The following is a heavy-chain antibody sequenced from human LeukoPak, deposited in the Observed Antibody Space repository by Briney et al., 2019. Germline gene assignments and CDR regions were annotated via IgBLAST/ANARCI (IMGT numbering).Heavy chain of an antibody. J-gene: IGHJ6*03. D-gene: IGHD3-3*01. CDR1: GFTFNKYN. Sequence: GGSLRLSCAASGFTFNKYNMNWIRQAPGKGLEVVASISSSTSYIYYADSVKGRFTTSRDNAKNSLYLQMNSLRAEDTAVYYCARDGCYDFWSGYCDDYFYYMDVWGKGTTVSVSS. CDR2: ISSSTSYI. V-gene: IGHV3-21*01. CDR3: ARDGCYDFWSGYCDDYFYYMDV.